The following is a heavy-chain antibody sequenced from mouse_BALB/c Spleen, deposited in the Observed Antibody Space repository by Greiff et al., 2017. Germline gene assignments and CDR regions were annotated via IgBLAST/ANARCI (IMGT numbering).Heavy chain of an antibody. J-gene: IGHJ4*01. V-gene: IGHV1S135*01. CDR3: ARSYGNYKGYYYAMDY. CDR2: IDPYNGGT. CDR1: GYAFTSYN. Sequence: EVQGVESGPELVKPGASVKVSCKASGYAFTSYNMYWVKQSHGKSLEWIGYIDPYNGGTSYNQKFKGKATLTVDKSSSTAYMHLNSLTSEDSAVYYCARSYGNYKGYYYAMDYWGQGTSVTVSS. D-gene: IGHD2-1*01.